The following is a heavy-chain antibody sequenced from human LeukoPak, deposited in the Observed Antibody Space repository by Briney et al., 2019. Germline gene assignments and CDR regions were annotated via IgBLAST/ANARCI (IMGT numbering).Heavy chain of an antibody. CDR2: ISSNGGST. D-gene: IGHD1-14*01. Sequence: PGGSLRLSCAASGFTFSSYAMHWVRQAPGKGLEYVSAISSNGGSTYYANSVKGRFTISRDNSKNTLYLQMDSLRAEDTAVYYCAKPGGDYYYYYMDVWGKGTTVTVSS. CDR3: AKPGGDYYYYYMDV. J-gene: IGHJ6*03. V-gene: IGHV3-64*01. CDR1: GFTFSSYA.